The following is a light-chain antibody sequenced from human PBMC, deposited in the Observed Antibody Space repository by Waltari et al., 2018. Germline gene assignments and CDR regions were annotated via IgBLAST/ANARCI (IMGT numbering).Light chain of an antibody. Sequence: DIQMTQSPSTLSASVGDRVTITCRASQSVESWLAWYQQKPRQAPRILIQKTSNLQSGVPSRFSGSGSGTEFNLTNTGLQPDDFATYYCQQYHTYWTFGQGTKVDIK. V-gene: IGKV1-5*03. CDR1: QSVESW. J-gene: IGKJ1*01. CDR3: QQYHTYWT. CDR2: KTS.